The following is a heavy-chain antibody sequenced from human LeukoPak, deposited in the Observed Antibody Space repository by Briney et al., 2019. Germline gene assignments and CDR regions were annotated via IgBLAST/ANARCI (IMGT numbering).Heavy chain of an antibody. V-gene: IGHV3-33*01. J-gene: IGHJ4*02. CDR3: ARVGLWFGEFYFDY. CDR1: GFTFSSYG. CDR2: IWYDGSNK. D-gene: IGHD3-10*01. Sequence: GRSLRLSCAASGFTFSSYGMHWVRQAPGKGLEWVAVIWYDGSNKYYADSVKGRFTISRDNSKNTLYLQMNSLRAEDTAVYYCARVGLWFGEFYFDYWGQGTLVAVSS.